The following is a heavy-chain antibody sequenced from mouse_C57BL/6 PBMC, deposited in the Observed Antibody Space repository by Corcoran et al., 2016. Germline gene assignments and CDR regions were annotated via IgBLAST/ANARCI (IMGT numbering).Heavy chain of an antibody. Sequence: EVQLQQSGPELVKPGASVKISCKASGYTFTDYYMNWVKQSHGKSLEWIGDINPNNGGTSYNQKFKGKATLTVDKSSSTAYMELRSLTSEDPAVYYCARTYYGNYVWFAYWGQGTLVTVSA. D-gene: IGHD2-10*01. V-gene: IGHV1-26*01. CDR1: GYTFTDYY. CDR3: ARTYYGNYVWFAY. CDR2: INPNNGGT. J-gene: IGHJ3*01.